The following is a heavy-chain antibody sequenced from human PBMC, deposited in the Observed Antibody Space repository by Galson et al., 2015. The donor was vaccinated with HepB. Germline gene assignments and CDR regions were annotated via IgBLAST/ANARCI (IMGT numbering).Heavy chain of an antibody. CDR3: ARDRSGSHYYMDV. CDR1: GFTFSSYC. V-gene: IGHV3-74*01. CDR2: LTGDGSTT. J-gene: IGHJ6*03. Sequence: LSLSCASSGFTFSSYCMPCVRPVPGMGLVWVSRLTGDGSTTGYADSVKGRFTISRDNAKNILYLQMNSLRAEDTAVYYCARDRSGSHYYMDVWGKGTTVTVSS. D-gene: IGHD1-26*01.